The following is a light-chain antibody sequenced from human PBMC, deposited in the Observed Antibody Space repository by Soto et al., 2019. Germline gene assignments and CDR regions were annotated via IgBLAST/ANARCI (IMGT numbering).Light chain of an antibody. J-gene: IGKJ4*01. V-gene: IGKV3-15*01. CDR3: QQYDNWPPKT. Sequence: EVVMTQAPATLSVSPGERATLSCKASQRVRNNLVWYQQKPGQAPRPIIYDATTRATGIPVRFSGSGSGTEFTLTISSLQSEDVGVYYCQQYDNWPPKTFGGGTKVEVK. CDR2: DAT. CDR1: QRVRNN.